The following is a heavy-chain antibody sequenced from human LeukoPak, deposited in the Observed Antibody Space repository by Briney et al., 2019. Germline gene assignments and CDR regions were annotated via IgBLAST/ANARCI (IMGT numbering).Heavy chain of an antibody. J-gene: IGHJ3*02. D-gene: IGHD4-23*01. Sequence: PSGTLSLTCAVSGGSISSSNWWSWVRPPPGKGLEWIGEIYHSGSTNYNPSLKSRVTISVDKSKNQFSLKLSSVTAADTAVYYCARDNPGESGNPPLDIWGQGTIVTVSS. CDR3: ARDNPGESGNPPLDI. CDR2: IYHSGST. CDR1: GGSISSSNW. V-gene: IGHV4-4*02.